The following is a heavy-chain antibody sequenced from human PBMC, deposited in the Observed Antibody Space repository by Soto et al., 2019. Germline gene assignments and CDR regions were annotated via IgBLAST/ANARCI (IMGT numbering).Heavy chain of an antibody. CDR2: IYHSGST. CDR3: ARLVVRDVDPYYFDY. J-gene: IGHJ4*02. D-gene: IGHD3-10*01. Sequence: SETLSLTCAVSGGSISSSNWWSCVRQPPGKGLEWIGEIYHSGSTNYNPSLKSRVTISVDKSKNQFSLKLSSVTAADTAVYYCARLVVRDVDPYYFDYWGQGTLVTVSS. CDR1: GGSISSSNW. V-gene: IGHV4-4*02.